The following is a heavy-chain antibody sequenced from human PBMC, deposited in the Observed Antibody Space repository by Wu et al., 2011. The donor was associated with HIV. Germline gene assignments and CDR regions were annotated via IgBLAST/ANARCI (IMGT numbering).Heavy chain of an antibody. J-gene: IGHJ6*02. CDR3: ARDLGGQVTTPGYFGLDV. CDR2: IKPNSGGT. D-gene: IGHD4-17*01. V-gene: IGHV1-2*02. CDR1: GGVFTSYA. Sequence: QVQLVQSGAEVKKPGSSVKVSCKVSGGVFTSYAVTWVRQAPGQGLEWMGWIKPNSGGTKFAPKFQGRVAMTRDTSINTAFMELDGLTFDDTAVYYCARDLGGQVTTPGYFGLDVWGQGPRSASP.